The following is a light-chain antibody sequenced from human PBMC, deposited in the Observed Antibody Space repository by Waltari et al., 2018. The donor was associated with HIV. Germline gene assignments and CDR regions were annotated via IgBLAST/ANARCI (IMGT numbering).Light chain of an antibody. CDR2: EVT. J-gene: IGLJ2*01. CDR3: SSYAGSSNLRV. V-gene: IGLV2-8*01. CDR1: SSDDGGYTH. Sequence: QSALTQPPSASGSPGQSVTISCTGTSSDDGGYTHVPCYQQHPGKAPKRMIYEVTKRPSGVPDRFSGSKSGNTASLTVSGLQAEDEADYYCSSYAGSSNLRVFGGGTKLTVL.